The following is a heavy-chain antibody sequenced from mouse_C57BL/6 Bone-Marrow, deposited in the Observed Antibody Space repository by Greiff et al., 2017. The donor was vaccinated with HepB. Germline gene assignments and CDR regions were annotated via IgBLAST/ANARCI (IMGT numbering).Heavy chain of an antibody. CDR3: ARDPIRGDYFDY. CDR2: ISYDGSN. CDR1: GYSITSGYY. D-gene: IGHD6-5*01. Sequence: EVQVVESGPGLVKPSQSLSLTCSVTGYSITSGYYWNWIRQFPGNKLEWMGYISYDGSNNYNPSLKNRISITRDTSKNQFFLKLNSVTTEDTATYYCARDPIRGDYFDYWGQGTTLTVSS. J-gene: IGHJ2*01. V-gene: IGHV3-6*01.